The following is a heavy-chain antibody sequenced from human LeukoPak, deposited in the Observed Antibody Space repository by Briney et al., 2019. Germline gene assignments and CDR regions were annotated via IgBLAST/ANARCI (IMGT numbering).Heavy chain of an antibody. D-gene: IGHD3-10*01. CDR2: ISDSGDST. Sequence: GGSLRLSCAASEFTFSNYAMTWVRQAPGKGLEWVSAISDSGDSTYYADSVKGRFTISRDNSKDTLFLQMNSVGAEDTAVYYCAKVVHGSGTYYQYYYAMDLWGQGTTVTVSS. V-gene: IGHV3-23*01. J-gene: IGHJ6*02. CDR1: EFTFSNYA. CDR3: AKVVHGSGTYYQYYYAMDL.